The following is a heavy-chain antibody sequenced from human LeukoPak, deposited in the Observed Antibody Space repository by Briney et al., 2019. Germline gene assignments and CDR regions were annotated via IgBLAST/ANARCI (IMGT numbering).Heavy chain of an antibody. V-gene: IGHV3-30*01. CDR3: ASPGSGWHF. J-gene: IGHJ4*02. D-gene: IGHD6-19*01. Sequence: DSVKGRFTISRDNSKNTLYLQMISLRGEDTAVYYCASPGSGWHFWGQGTLVTVSS.